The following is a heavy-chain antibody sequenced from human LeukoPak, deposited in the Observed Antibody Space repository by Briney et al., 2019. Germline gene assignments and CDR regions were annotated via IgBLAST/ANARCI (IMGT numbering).Heavy chain of an antibody. D-gene: IGHD2-2*01. CDR1: GGSISSYY. CDR2: IYHSGST. Sequence: SETLSLTCTVSGGSISSYYWSWIRQPPGKGLEWIGYIYHSGSTNYNPSLKSRVTISVDTSKNQFSLKLSSATAADTAVYYCARDSLRGTSRYSGYYFDYWGQGTLVTVSS. V-gene: IGHV4-59*01. J-gene: IGHJ4*02. CDR3: ARDSLRGTSRYSGYYFDY.